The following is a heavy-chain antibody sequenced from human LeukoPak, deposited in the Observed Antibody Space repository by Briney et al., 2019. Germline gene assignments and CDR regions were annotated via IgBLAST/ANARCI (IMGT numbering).Heavy chain of an antibody. CDR1: GVSISTSNSY. CDR2: IYYTGST. Sequence: SETLSLTCTVSGVSISTSNSYWGWIRQPPGKGLEWIGNIYYTGSTYYNPSLNSRVTTSIDTSKNQFSLKLISVTAADTAVYYCAKIGLGSLGWHSYDSSAYYFYDDYWGQGTLVTVSS. CDR3: AKIGLGSLGWHSYDSSAYYFYDDY. D-gene: IGHD3-22*01. J-gene: IGHJ4*02. V-gene: IGHV4-39*07.